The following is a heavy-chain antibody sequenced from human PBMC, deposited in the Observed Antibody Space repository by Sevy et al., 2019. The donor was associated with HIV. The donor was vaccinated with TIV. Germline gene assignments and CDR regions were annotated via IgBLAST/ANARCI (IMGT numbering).Heavy chain of an antibody. CDR3: TKKGRVGGWSLLSAFDV. CDR1: GFNFSDYA. Sequence: GGSLRLSCAASGFNFSDYAMSWVRQAPGGGLEWVSVISGSGGTSYNADSVQGRFTISRDNSKSTLYLQMNNLGAEDTAIYYCTKKGRVGGWSLLSAFDVWGQGTTVTVSS. J-gene: IGHJ3*01. CDR2: ISGSGGTS. D-gene: IGHD6-19*01. V-gene: IGHV3-23*01.